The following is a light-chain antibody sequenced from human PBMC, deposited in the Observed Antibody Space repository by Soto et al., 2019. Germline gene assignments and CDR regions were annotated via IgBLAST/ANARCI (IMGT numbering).Light chain of an antibody. CDR2: EVS. CDR3: CSYTSISTSAV. J-gene: IGLJ2*01. V-gene: IGLV2-14*01. Sequence: QSALTQPASVSGSPGQSITISCTGTSSDIGDYTHVSWYQQHPGKAPKLIIYEVSDRPSGVSNRFSGSKSGNTASLTISGLQTEDEADYYCCSYTSISTSAVFGGGTQRTVL. CDR1: SSDIGDYTH.